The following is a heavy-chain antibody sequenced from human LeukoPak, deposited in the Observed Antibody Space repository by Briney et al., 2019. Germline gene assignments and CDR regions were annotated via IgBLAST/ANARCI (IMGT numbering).Heavy chain of an antibody. V-gene: IGHV4-39*01. CDR1: GGSISSSSCY. D-gene: IGHD3-3*01. J-gene: IGHJ4*02. CDR2: NYYSGST. CDR3: ARQHYDFWSGYSAYFDY. Sequence: PSETLSLTCTVSGGSISSSSCYWGWIRQPPGKGLEWIGSNYYSGSTYYNPSLKSRVTISVDTSKNQFSLKLSSVTAADTAVYYCARQHYDFWSGYSAYFDYWGQGTLVTVSS.